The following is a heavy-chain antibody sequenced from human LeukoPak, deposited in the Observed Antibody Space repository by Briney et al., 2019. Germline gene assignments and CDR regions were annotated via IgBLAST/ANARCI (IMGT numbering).Heavy chain of an antibody. J-gene: IGHJ4*02. CDR1: GFTFSDHN. D-gene: IGHD4-23*01. CDR2: VSSGGGTT. CDR3: ARGTYGGNS. V-gene: IGHV3-11*01. Sequence: PGGSLRLSCAASGFTFSDHNMSWIRQAPGKGLEWVSYVSSGGGTTYYADSVKGRFTISRDNAKNSLYLQMNSLRAEDTAVYYCARGTYGGNSWGQGTLVTVSS.